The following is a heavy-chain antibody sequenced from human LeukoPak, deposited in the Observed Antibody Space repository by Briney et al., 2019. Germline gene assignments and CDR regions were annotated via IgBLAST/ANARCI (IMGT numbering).Heavy chain of an antibody. CDR3: TKCMSGSGVCLNFDS. CDR2: ISSGDSST. J-gene: IGHJ4*01. CDR1: GFTFTAYA. V-gene: IGHV3-23*01. Sequence: LPGGSLRLSCAASGFTFTAYAMSWVRQAPGKGLEWVSVISSGDSSTYYTDSVNGRFTISRENDNNTMYVQIHSLRAEDPALSYCTKCMSGSGVCLNFDSWG. D-gene: IGHD2-21*02.